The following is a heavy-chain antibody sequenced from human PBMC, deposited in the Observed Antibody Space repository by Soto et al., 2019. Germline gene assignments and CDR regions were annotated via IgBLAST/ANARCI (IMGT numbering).Heavy chain of an antibody. CDR1: GLTFSTYW. V-gene: IGHV3-74*01. Sequence: EVQLVESGGGLVQPGGSLRLSCTASGLTFSTYWMHWVRQAPGKGLAWISRLNSGATTANYADSVRSRCTISRDNAKNTVYLQLNSLRDEDTAVYYCARGVPGYYAVDVWGQGTTVTVSS. J-gene: IGHJ6*02. CDR2: LNSGATTA. CDR3: ARGVPGYYAVDV.